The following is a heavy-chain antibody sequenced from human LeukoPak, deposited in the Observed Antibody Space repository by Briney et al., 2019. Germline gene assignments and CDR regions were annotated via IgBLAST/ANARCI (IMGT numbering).Heavy chain of an antibody. CDR2: ISSSSSYI. Sequence: PGGSLRLSCAASGFTFSSYSMNWVRQAPGKGLEWVSSISSSSSYIYYADSVKGRFTISRDNAKNSLYLQMNSLRAEDTAVYYCARVPAFQWLDLGGDFDYWGQGTLVTVSS. CDR1: GFTFSSYS. CDR3: ARVPAFQWLDLGGDFDY. D-gene: IGHD6-19*01. V-gene: IGHV3-21*01. J-gene: IGHJ4*02.